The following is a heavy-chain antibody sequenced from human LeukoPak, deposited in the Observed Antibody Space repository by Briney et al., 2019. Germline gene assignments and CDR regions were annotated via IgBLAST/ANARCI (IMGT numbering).Heavy chain of an antibody. Sequence: GGSLRLSCVASGFTFSNAWMYWVRQAPGKGLEWVAVIWYDGSNKYYADSVKGRFTISRDNSKNTLYLQMNSLRAEDTAVYYCARDKPPPYYYDSSGIFGYWGQGTLVTVSS. J-gene: IGHJ4*02. CDR3: ARDKPPPYYYDSSGIFGY. V-gene: IGHV3-33*08. CDR2: IWYDGSNK. CDR1: GFTFSNAW. D-gene: IGHD3-22*01.